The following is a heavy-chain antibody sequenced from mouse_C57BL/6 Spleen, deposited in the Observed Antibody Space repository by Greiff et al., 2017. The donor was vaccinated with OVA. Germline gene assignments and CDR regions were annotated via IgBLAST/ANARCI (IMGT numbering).Heavy chain of an antibody. Sequence: DVKLVESGGGLVKPGGSLKLSCAASGFTFSSYAMSWVRQTPEKRLEWVATISDGGSYTYYPDNVKGRFTISRDNAKNNLYLQMSHLKSEDTAMYYCAREGDYAWFAYWGQGTLVTVSA. CDR3: AREGDYAWFAY. D-gene: IGHD2-4*01. J-gene: IGHJ3*01. CDR2: ISDGGSYT. V-gene: IGHV5-4*01. CDR1: GFTFSSYA.